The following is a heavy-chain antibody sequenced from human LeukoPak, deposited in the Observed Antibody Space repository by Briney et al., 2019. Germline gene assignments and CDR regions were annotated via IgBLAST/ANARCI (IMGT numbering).Heavy chain of an antibody. Sequence: GGSLRLSCEASGFTFSGHWMTWVRQSPGKGPEWVANIKQDGSEKYYLDSVKGRFTISRDSAKSSLYLQMTSLRVEDTAVYYCARYSTVAYLDYWGQGTLVTVSS. CDR2: IKQDGSEK. D-gene: IGHD4-23*01. J-gene: IGHJ4*02. CDR3: ARYSTVAYLDY. CDR1: GFTFSGHW. V-gene: IGHV3-7*05.